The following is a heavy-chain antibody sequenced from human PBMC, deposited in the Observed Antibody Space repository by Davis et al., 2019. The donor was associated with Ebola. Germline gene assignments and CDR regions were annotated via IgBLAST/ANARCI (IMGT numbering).Heavy chain of an antibody. D-gene: IGHD3-10*01. V-gene: IGHV3-7*03. CDR3: ARGVQGDIRRGMDV. J-gene: IGHJ6*02. CDR2: INQDGSEE. Sequence: GESLKISCAVSGFTFSNFWMTWVRQAPGKGLEWVANINQDGSEENYVDSVRGRFTISRDNTQNTLYLQMNSLRVDDTAVYYCARGVQGDIRRGMDVWGQGTTVTVSS. CDR1: GFTFSNFW.